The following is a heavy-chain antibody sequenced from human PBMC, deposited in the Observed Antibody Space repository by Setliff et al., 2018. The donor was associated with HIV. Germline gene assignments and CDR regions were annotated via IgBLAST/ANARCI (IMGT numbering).Heavy chain of an antibody. Sequence: SETLSLTCIVSGVSVNSGGYYWNWIRQHPGKGLEWIGHIYYSGSTYDNPSLKSRVTMSVDTSKNQFSLKLTSVTAADTAVYYCASGPHQYFHFYGMDVWGQGTRVTVSS. J-gene: IGHJ6*02. V-gene: IGHV4-31*03. CDR3: ASGPHQYFHFYGMDV. CDR2: IYYSGST. CDR1: GVSVNSGGYY.